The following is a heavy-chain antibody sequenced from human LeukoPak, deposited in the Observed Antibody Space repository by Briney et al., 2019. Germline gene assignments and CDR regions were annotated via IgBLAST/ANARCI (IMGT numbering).Heavy chain of an antibody. CDR1: GFTFSSYA. D-gene: IGHD4-17*01. Sequence: GGSLRLSCAASGFTFSSYAMSWLRQAPGKGLERVSAISGSGGSTYYADSVKGRFTISRDNSKNTLYLQMNSLRAEDTAVYYCAKDDYGDYVVGWFDPWGQGTLVTVSS. CDR2: ISGSGGST. CDR3: AKDDYGDYVVGWFDP. V-gene: IGHV3-23*01. J-gene: IGHJ5*02.